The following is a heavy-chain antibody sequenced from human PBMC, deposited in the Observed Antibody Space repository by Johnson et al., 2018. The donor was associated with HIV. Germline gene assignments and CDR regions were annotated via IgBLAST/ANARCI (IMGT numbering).Heavy chain of an antibody. CDR3: AREHLELPSSAFDI. Sequence: EVQLVESGGGLVQPGGSLRLSCRASGFSLSTYAMHWVRQAPGKGLEHVSGISSNGGSTEYVNSVKGRFTISRDNSKNTLYLQMGSLRAEDMAVYYCAREHLELPSSAFDIWGQGTMVTVSS. CDR2: ISSNGGST. J-gene: IGHJ3*02. V-gene: IGHV3-64*01. D-gene: IGHD1-7*01. CDR1: GFSLSTYA.